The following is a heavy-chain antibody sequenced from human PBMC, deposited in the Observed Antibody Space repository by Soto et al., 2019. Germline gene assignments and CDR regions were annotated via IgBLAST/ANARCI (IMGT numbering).Heavy chain of an antibody. J-gene: IGHJ6*02. CDR1: GGTFSSYA. CDR2: IIPIFGTA. D-gene: IGHD2-15*01. CDR3: ARHPGGRGYYYGMDV. V-gene: IGHV1-69*13. Sequence: ASVKVSCKASGGTFSSYAISWVRQAPGQGLEWMGGIIPIFGTANYAQKFQGRVTITADESTSTAYMELSSLRSEDTAVYYCARHPGGRGYYYGMDVWGQGTTVTSP.